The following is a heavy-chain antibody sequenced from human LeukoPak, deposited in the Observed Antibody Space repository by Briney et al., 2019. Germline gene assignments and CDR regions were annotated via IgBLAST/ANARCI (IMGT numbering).Heavy chain of an antibody. D-gene: IGHD2-8*02. CDR3: AKDKALLTVPDGMDV. CDR1: GFTFDDYA. Sequence: GGPLRLSCAASGFTFDDYAMHWVRQAPGKGLEWVSGISWNSGSIGYADSVKGRFTISRDNAKNSLYLQMNSLRAEDTALYYCAKDKALLTVPDGMDVWGQGTTVTVSS. CDR2: ISWNSGSI. J-gene: IGHJ6*02. V-gene: IGHV3-9*01.